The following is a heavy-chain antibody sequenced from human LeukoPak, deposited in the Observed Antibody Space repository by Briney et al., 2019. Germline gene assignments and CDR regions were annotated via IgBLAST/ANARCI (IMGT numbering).Heavy chain of an antibody. J-gene: IGHJ3*02. CDR3: ARSRCSSISCASRGAFDI. Sequence: KSSETLSLTCNVSGGSISNYYWSWIRQPAGKGLELIGRIYTSGSTNCNPSLKSRVTMSVDTSKNQFSLKLSSVTAADTAVYYCARSRCSSISCASRGAFDIWGQGTMVTVSS. V-gene: IGHV4-4*07. CDR1: GGSISNYY. CDR2: IYTSGST. D-gene: IGHD2-2*01.